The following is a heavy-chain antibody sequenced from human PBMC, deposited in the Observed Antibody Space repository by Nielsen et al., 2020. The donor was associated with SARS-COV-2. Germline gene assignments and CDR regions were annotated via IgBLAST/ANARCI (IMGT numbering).Heavy chain of an antibody. D-gene: IGHD3-3*01. J-gene: IGHJ4*02. CDR2: INEDETEN. Sequence: LSLTSPASAFTFRRSWMSWVRQAPGRGLVWAASINEDETENYYVDSVKGRFTISRDNAKNSLYLQMNSLRAEDTAVYYCVRDSSVVIWSGYPVDWGQGTLVTVSS. V-gene: IGHV3-7*01. CDR3: VRDSSVVIWSGYPVD. CDR1: AFTFRRSW.